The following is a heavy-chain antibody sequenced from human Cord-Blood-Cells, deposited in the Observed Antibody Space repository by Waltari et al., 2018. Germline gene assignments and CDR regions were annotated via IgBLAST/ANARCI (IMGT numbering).Heavy chain of an antibody. Sequence: EVQLVESGGGLVKPGGSLRLSCAASGFTFSNAWMSWVRQAPGKGLEWVGRNKSKTDGGTTDYAAPVKGRFTISRDDSKNTLYLQMNSLKTEDTAVYYCTTGQQLVPNWFDPWGQGTLVTVSS. J-gene: IGHJ5*02. CDR1: GFTFSNAW. CDR2: NKSKTDGGTT. V-gene: IGHV3-15*01. CDR3: TTGQQLVPNWFDP. D-gene: IGHD6-13*01.